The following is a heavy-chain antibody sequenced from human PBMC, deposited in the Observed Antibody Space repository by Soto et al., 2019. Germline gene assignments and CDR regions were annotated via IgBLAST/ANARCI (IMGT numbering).Heavy chain of an antibody. CDR2: INHSGST. D-gene: IGHD6-19*01. CDR3: ASGIAVAGSRGSY. Sequence: QVQLQQWGAGLLKPSETLSLTCAVYGGSFSGYYWSWIRQPPGKGLEWIGEINHSGSTNYNPSLKSRVTISVDTSKTQFSLKLSSVTAADTAVYYCASGIAVAGSRGSYWGQGTLVTVSS. V-gene: IGHV4-34*01. CDR1: GGSFSGYY. J-gene: IGHJ4*02.